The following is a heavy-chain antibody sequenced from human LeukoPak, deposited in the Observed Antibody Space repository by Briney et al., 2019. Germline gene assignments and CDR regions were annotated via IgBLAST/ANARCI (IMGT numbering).Heavy chain of an antibody. CDR3: ARELGGAFDY. J-gene: IGHJ4*02. CDR1: GLTFSDYY. V-gene: IGHV3-30-3*01. Sequence: PGGSLRLSCAASGLTFSDYYMSWIRQAPGKGLEWVAVISYDGTDKYYADSVKGRFTISRDNSENTVFLQMNSLRPEDTAVFYCARELGGAFDYWGQGTLVTVSS. D-gene: IGHD7-27*01. CDR2: ISYDGTDK.